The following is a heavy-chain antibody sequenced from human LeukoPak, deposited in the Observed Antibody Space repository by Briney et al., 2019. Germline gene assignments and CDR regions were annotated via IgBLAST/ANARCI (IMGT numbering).Heavy chain of an antibody. CDR1: GYTFTGYY. J-gene: IGHJ3*02. D-gene: IGHD6-19*01. CDR3: ARARVAVAGHYRGFDAFDI. V-gene: IGHV1-2*02. Sequence: ASVTVSCTASGYTFTGYYMYWVRQAPGQGLEWMGWINPNSGGTNYAQKFQGRVTMTRDTSISTAYMELSRLRSDDTAVYYCARARVAVAGHYRGFDAFDIWGQGTMVTVSS. CDR2: INPNSGGT.